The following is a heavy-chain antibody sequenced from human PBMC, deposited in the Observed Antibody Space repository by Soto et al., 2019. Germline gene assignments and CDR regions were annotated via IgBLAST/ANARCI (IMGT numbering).Heavy chain of an antibody. CDR2: ISAYNGNT. V-gene: IGHV1-18*01. J-gene: IGHJ5*02. CDR3: ARDPNVLLWFGESENWFDP. D-gene: IGHD3-10*01. Sequence: QVQLVQSGAEVEKPGASVKVSCKASGYTFTSYGISWVRQAPGQGLEWMGWISAYNGNTNYAQKLQGRVTMTTDTSTSTAYMELRSLRSDDTAVYYCARDPNVLLWFGESENWFDPWGQGTLVTVSS. CDR1: GYTFTSYG.